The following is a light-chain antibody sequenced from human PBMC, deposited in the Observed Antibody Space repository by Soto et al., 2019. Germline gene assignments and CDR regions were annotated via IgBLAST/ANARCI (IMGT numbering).Light chain of an antibody. CDR1: QTISSW. V-gene: IGKV1-5*03. CDR2: KAS. Sequence: DIQMTQSPSTLSGSVVDRVTITCRASQTISSWLAWYQQKPGKAPKLLIYKASDLDSGVPSRFSGSGSGTDFTLTISSLQPDDFASYFCQEYNTNFRTFGQGTKVDIK. CDR3: QEYNTNFRT. J-gene: IGKJ1*01.